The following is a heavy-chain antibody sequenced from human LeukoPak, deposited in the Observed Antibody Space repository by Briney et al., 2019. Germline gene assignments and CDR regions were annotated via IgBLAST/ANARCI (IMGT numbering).Heavy chain of an antibody. D-gene: IGHD3-22*01. Sequence: GRSLRLSCAASGFTFSSYGMHWVRQAPGKGLEWVAVIWFDVSNKYYADSVKGRVTISKDNSKNTLYLQMNSLIAEDTAVYYCARGGYYYDSSGYYRFDYWGQGTLVTVSS. CDR1: GFTFSSYG. J-gene: IGHJ4*02. CDR2: IWFDVSNK. CDR3: ARGGYYYDSSGYYRFDY. V-gene: IGHV3-33*01.